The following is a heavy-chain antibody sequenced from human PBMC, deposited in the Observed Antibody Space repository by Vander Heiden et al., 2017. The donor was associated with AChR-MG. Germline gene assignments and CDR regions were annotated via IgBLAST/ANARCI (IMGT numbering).Heavy chain of an antibody. CDR3: AKFSRSISSSPIPDAFDI. CDR2: ISGSGGST. Sequence: EVQLLESGGGLVQPGGSLRLSCAASGFTFSSYAMSWVRQAPGKGLEWVSAISGSGGSTYYADSVKGRFTISRDNSKNTLYLQMNSLRAEDTAVYYCAKFSRSISSSPIPDAFDIWGQGTMVTVSS. D-gene: IGHD6-13*01. V-gene: IGHV3-23*01. CDR1: GFTFSSYA. J-gene: IGHJ3*02.